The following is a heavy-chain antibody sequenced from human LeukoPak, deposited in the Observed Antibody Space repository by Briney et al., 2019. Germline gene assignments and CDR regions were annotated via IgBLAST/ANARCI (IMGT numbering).Heavy chain of an antibody. D-gene: IGHD1-26*01. CDR1: GCIFTSYW. CDR2: IYPGDSDT. CDR3: ARHGVGATQLFDY. Sequence: GEALQISCKGSGCIFTSYWIGWVRQMPGKGLEWMGIIYPGDSDTRYSPSFQGQVTISADKSISTAYLQWSSLKASDTAMYSCARHGVGATQLFDYWGQGTLVTVSS. V-gene: IGHV5-51*01. J-gene: IGHJ4*02.